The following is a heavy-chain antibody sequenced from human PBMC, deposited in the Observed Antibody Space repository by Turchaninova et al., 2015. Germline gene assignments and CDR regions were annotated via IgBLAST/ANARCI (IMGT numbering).Heavy chain of an antibody. D-gene: IGHD6-13*01. CDR1: GGSGGSGSYA. Sequence: QVQLQGSGPGLVKPSETPAATGTVYGGSGGSGSYAWSWIRQPPGKGMKWIGYIYYSGSTNYNPSLKSRVTISVDTSKNRFSLKLSSVTAADTAVYYCAREGRQQLVSLWGQGTLVTVSS. J-gene: IGHJ4*02. CDR3: AREGRQQLVSL. CDR2: IYYSGST. V-gene: IGHV4-61*01.